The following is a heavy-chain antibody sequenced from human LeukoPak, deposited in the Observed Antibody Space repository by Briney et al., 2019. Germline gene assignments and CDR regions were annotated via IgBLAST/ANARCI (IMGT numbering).Heavy chain of an antibody. D-gene: IGHD6-19*01. CDR2: IHSIGST. CDR3: ATTSYISGWHCNFDY. J-gene: IGHJ4*02. CDR1: GGSISSGSFF. Sequence: SETLSLTCTLSGGSISSGSFFWDWIRQPPGKGLEWLGSIHSIGSTYYNPSLKSRLTMSVDTSKNQFSLKLSSVTAADTAVYYCATTSYISGWHCNFDYWGQGTLVTVSS. V-gene: IGHV4-39*01.